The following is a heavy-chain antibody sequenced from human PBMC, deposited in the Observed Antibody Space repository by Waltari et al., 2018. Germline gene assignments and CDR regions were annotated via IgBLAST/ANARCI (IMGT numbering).Heavy chain of an antibody. J-gene: IGHJ6*02. CDR3: ARDRRGDYVWGSYRSYGMDV. V-gene: IGHV4-59*01. D-gene: IGHD3-16*02. Sequence: QVQLQESGPGLVKPSETLSLTCTVSGGSISSYYWSWIRQPPGKGRRGIGEVYYSGSSNEYPSLKSRVTISVDTSKNQFSLKLSSVTAADTAVYYCARDRRGDYVWGSYRSYGMDVWGQGTTVTVSS. CDR1: GGSISSYY. CDR2: VYYSGSS.